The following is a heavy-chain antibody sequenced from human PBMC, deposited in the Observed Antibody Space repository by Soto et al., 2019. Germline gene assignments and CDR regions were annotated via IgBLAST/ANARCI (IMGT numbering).Heavy chain of an antibody. V-gene: IGHV3-74*01. CDR2: INKDATT. Sequence: EVQLAESGGGFVEPRGSLRLSCVVSGFSLSRAWMDWVRQVPGKGLVWVSRINKDATTTYADSVKGRFTISRDTAKNTLYLQMNSLRAEDTALYYCAREDFWSFAWGQGTLVTVSS. D-gene: IGHD3-3*01. CDR1: GFSLSRAW. J-gene: IGHJ5*02. CDR3: AREDFWSFA.